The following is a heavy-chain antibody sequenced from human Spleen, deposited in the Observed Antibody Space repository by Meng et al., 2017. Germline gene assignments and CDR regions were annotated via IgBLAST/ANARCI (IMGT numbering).Heavy chain of an antibody. CDR2: IYWDDDK. J-gene: IGHJ4*02. V-gene: IGHV2-5*02. CDR3: AHRLYGDYYFDY. CDR1: GFSLSTSGVG. Sequence: QITLKESGPTLGKPTQPLTLTCTFSGFSLSTSGVGVGWIRQPPGKALEWLALIYWDDDKRYSPSLKSRLTITKDTSKNQVVLTMTNMDPVDTATYYCAHRLYGDYYFDYWGQGTLVTVSS. D-gene: IGHD4-17*01.